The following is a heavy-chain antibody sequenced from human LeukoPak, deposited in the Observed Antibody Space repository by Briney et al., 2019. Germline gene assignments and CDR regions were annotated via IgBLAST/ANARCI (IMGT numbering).Heavy chain of an antibody. Sequence: GGSLRLSCAASGFTFSTYWMHWVRPAPGKGPVWVSRISSDGSNTIYADSVKGRFTISRDNAKNTLYLQMNSLRAEDAAVYYCVRDKISGWFVDQWGQGTLVTVSS. CDR3: VRDKISGWFVDQ. CDR1: GFTFSTYW. D-gene: IGHD6-19*01. J-gene: IGHJ4*02. CDR2: ISSDGSNT. V-gene: IGHV3-74*01.